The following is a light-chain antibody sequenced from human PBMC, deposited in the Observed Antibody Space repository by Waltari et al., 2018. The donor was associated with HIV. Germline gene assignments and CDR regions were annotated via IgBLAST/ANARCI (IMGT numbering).Light chain of an antibody. CDR2: GNS. J-gene: IGLJ2*01. Sequence: QSVLTQPPSVSGAPGQRVTISCTGSSSNIGAGYDVHWYQPLPGTAPKLLIYGNSNRPSGVSDRFSGSKSGTSASLAITGLQAEDEADYYCQSYDSSLSGSEVFGGGTKLTVL. V-gene: IGLV1-40*01. CDR3: QSYDSSLSGSEV. CDR1: SSNIGAGYD.